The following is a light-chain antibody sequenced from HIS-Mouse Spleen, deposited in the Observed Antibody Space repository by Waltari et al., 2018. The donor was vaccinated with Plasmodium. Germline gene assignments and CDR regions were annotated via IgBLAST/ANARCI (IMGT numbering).Light chain of an antibody. Sequence: ELVMTQSPATLSVSPGESATLSCRASQRVSSNLAWYQQKPGQAPRLLIYGASTRATGIPARFSGSGSGTEFTLTISSLQSEDFAVYYCQQYNNWPFTFGPGTKVDIK. CDR1: QRVSSN. CDR3: QQYNNWPFT. V-gene: IGKV3-15*01. J-gene: IGKJ3*01. CDR2: GAS.